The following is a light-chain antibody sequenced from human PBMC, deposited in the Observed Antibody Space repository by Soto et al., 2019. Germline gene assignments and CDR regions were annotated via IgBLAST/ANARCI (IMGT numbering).Light chain of an antibody. V-gene: IGLV1-40*01. CDR2: NNN. Sequence: QSVLTQPPSVSGAPGQRVTISCTGSSSNIGAGYDVHWYQQLPGTAPKLLIYNNNNRPSGVPDRFSGSKSGTSASLAITGLQAEDEGDYYCQSYDDSLSGSWVFGGGTKLTVL. J-gene: IGLJ3*02. CDR1: SSNIGAGYD. CDR3: QSYDDSLSGSWV.